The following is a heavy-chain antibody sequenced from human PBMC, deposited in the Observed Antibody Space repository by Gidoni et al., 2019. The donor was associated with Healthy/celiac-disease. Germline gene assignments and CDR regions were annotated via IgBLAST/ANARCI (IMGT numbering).Heavy chain of an antibody. V-gene: IGHV3-15*07. J-gene: IGHJ4*02. CDR1: GFTFSNAW. CDR3: TTERIYQWLVPPGVDY. CDR2: IKSKTDGGTT. Sequence: EVQLVEPGGGLVKPEGSLSLSCAASGFTFSNAWMNWVRQAPGTGLEWVGRIKSKTDGGTTDYAAPVKGRFTISRDDSKNTLYLQMNSLKTEDTAVYYCTTERIYQWLVPPGVDYWGQGTLVTVSS. D-gene: IGHD6-19*01.